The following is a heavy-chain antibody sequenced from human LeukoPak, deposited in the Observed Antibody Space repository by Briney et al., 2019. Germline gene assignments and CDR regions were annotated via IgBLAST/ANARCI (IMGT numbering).Heavy chain of an antibody. CDR2: MNPNSGNT. CDR1: GYTFTSYD. CDR3: AKALDYYDSSAFDI. D-gene: IGHD3-22*01. J-gene: IGHJ3*02. V-gene: IGHV1-8*03. Sequence: SVKVSCKASGYTFTSYDINWVRQATGQGLEWMGWMNPNSGNTGYAQKFQGRVTITRNTSISTAYMELSSLRSEDTAVYYCAKALDYYDSSAFDIWGQGTMVTVSS.